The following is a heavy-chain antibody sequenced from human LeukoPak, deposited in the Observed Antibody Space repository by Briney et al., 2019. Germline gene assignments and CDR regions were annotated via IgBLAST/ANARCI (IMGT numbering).Heavy chain of an antibody. V-gene: IGHV1-8*01. Sequence: ASVKVSCKASGYTFTSYDINWVRQATGQGLEWMGWMNPNSGNTGYAQKFQGRVTMTRNTSISTVYMELSSLRSEDTAIYYCATVQYALLPGYLNYMEVWGKGTTVTISS. J-gene: IGHJ6*03. CDR3: ATVQYALLPGYLNYMEV. CDR1: GYTFTSYD. D-gene: IGHD3-9*01. CDR2: MNPNSGNT.